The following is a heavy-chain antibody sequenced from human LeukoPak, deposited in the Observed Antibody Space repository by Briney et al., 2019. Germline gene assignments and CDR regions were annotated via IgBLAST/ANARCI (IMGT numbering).Heavy chain of an antibody. J-gene: IGHJ3*02. CDR2: ISYDGSNK. Sequence: GGSLRLSCAASGFTFSSYAMHWVRQAPGKGLEWVAVISYDGSNKYYADSVKGGFTISRDNSKNTLYLQMNSLRAEDTAVYYCAREGRGDYGVAPEAFDIWGQGTMVTVSS. CDR1: GFTFSSYA. V-gene: IGHV3-30*04. CDR3: AREGRGDYGVAPEAFDI. D-gene: IGHD4-17*01.